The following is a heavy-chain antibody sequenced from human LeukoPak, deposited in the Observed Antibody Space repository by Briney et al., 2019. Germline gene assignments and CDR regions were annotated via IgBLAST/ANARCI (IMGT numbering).Heavy chain of an antibody. V-gene: IGHV5-51*04. CDR2: IYPGDSTF. D-gene: IGHD1-14*01. CDR1: GYNFIDYW. J-gene: IGHJ4*02. CDR3: ARENFGMGDY. Sequence: GASLKISCKASGYNFIDYWIGWGRQLPGKGLEWMGIIYPGDSTFSYSTSFRGQITISADKPISTAYLQWGSLTASETAMYYCARENFGMGDYWGQGALVTVSS.